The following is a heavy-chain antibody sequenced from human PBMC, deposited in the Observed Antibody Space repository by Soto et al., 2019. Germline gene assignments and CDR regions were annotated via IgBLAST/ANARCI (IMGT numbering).Heavy chain of an antibody. V-gene: IGHV3-15*01. CDR1: GFTFSNAW. Sequence: EVQLVESGGGLVKPGGSLRLSCAASGFTFSNAWMSWVRQAPGKGLVWVGRIKSKTDGGTTGYAAPVKGRFTISRDDSKNTLYLQMNSLKTEDTAVYYCTTGLYGTGSSGGMDVWGQGTTVTVSS. J-gene: IGHJ6*02. D-gene: IGHD3-10*01. CDR3: TTGLYGTGSSGGMDV. CDR2: IKSKTDGGTT.